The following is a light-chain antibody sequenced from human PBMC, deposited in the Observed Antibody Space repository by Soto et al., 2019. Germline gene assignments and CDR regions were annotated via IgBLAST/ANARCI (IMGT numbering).Light chain of an antibody. CDR1: SSDVGGYKY. J-gene: IGLJ3*02. CDR2: EVT. CDR3: SSYASTSSLL. V-gene: IGLV2-14*01. Sequence: QSALTQPASVSGSPGQSITISCTGTSSDVGGYKYVSWYQQHPGKAPNLLIYEVTNRPSGVSNRFSGSKSDNTASLTISGLQAEDEADYYCSSYASTSSLLFGGGTKVTVL.